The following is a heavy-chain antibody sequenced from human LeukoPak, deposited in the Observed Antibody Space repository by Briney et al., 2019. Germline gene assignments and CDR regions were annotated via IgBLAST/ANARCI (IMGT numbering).Heavy chain of an antibody. CDR2: IYYSGST. V-gene: IGHV4-39*01. CDR1: GGSISSSSYY. J-gene: IGHJ4*02. Sequence: SETLSLTCTVSGGSISSSSYYWGWIRQPPGKGLEWIGSIYYSGSTYCNPSLKSRVTISVDTSKNQFSLKLSSVTAADTAVYYCARSGDSSGCFDYWGQGTLVTVSS. D-gene: IGHD3-22*01. CDR3: ARSGDSSGCFDY.